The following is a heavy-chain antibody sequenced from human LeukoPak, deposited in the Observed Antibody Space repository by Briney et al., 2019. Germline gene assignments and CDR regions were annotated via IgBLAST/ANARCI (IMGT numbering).Heavy chain of an antibody. J-gene: IGHJ4*02. CDR3: ARGDTAMALS. D-gene: IGHD5-18*01. CDR2: IKQDGSEK. V-gene: IGHV3-7*01. CDR1: GFTFSSYW. Sequence: PGGSLRLSCAASGFTFSSYWMSWVRQAPGKGLEWVANIKQDGSEKYYVDSVKGRFNISRDNAKNSLYLQMNSRRAEDTVVYYCARGDTAMALSWGQGTLVTVSS.